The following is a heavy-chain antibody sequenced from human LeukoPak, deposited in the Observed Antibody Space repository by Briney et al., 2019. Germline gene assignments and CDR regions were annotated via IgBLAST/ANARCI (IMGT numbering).Heavy chain of an antibody. CDR2: IRYDGSNK. J-gene: IGHJ6*03. V-gene: IGHV3-30*02. CDR1: GFTFSSYG. Sequence: GGSLRLSCAASGFTFSSYGMHWVRQAPGKGLEWVAFIRYDGSNKYYADSVKGRFTISRDNSKNTLYLQMNSLRAEDTAVYYCAKEPRYCSGGSCYLRYMDVWGKGTTVTVSS. D-gene: IGHD2-15*01. CDR3: AKEPRYCSGGSCYLRYMDV.